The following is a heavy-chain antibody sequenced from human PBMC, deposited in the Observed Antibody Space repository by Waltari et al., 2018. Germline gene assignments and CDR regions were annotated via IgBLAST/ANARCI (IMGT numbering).Heavy chain of an antibody. V-gene: IGHV4-39*01. CDR1: CGSLSSNRHD. CDR2: ISYTGAT. D-gene: IGHD2-21*01. Sequence: QLQLQESGPGLVKPSETLSLTCSVSCGSLSSNRHDWAWTRQPPGQGLEWIGTISYTGATGCSPSVERRVPLSSDTAKIQLSLRLGSMTASETAVYYCATYIGASRGTAAFDVWGKGTMVNVSS. J-gene: IGHJ3*01. CDR3: ATYIGASRGTAAFDV.